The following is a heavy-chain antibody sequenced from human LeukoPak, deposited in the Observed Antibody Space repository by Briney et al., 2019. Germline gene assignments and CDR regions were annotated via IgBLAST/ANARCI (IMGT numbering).Heavy chain of an antibody. D-gene: IGHD3-10*01. CDR1: GGSISSGSYY. CDR3: ARIHGSGTYYTPQNWFDP. V-gene: IGHV4-61*02. J-gene: IGHJ5*02. Sequence: PSETLSLTCTVSGGSISSGSYYWSWIRQPAGTGLEWIGRIYTRGSTNYNPSLKSRVTISVDTSKNQFSLKLSSVTAADTAVYHCARIHGSGTYYTPQNWFDPWGQGTLVTVST. CDR2: IYTRGST.